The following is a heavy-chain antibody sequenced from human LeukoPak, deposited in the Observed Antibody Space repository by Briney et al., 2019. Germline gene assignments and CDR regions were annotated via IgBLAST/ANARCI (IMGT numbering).Heavy chain of an antibody. CDR1: GYTFTSYG. V-gene: IGHV1-18*01. CDR3: ARDADTLYCSSTSCPPGL. Sequence: ASVKVSCKASGYTFTSYGISWVRQAPGQGLEWMGWISAYNGNTNYAQKLQGRVTMTADTSTSTAYMELRSLRSDDTAVYYCARDADTLYCSSTSCPPGLWGQGTLVTVSS. D-gene: IGHD2-2*01. J-gene: IGHJ4*02. CDR2: ISAYNGNT.